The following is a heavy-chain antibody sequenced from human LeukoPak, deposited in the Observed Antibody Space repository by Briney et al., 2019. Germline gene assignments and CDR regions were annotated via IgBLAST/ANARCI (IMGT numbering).Heavy chain of an antibody. D-gene: IGHD3-10*01. V-gene: IGHV1-69*05. CDR1: GGTFSSYA. J-gene: IGHJ4*02. CDR2: ITPIFGTA. Sequence: GASVKVSCKASGGTFSSYAISWVRQAPGQGLEWMERITPIFGTANYAQKFQGRVTITTDESTSTAYMELSSLRSEDTAVYYCASAGYYYGSGSYYNGPFDYWGQGTLVTVSS. CDR3: ASAGYYYGSGSYYNGPFDY.